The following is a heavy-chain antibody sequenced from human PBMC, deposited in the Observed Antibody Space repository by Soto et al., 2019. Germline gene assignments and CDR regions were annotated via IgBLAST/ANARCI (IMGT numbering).Heavy chain of an antibody. CDR2: ITAFNGYT. J-gene: IGHJ4*02. CDR3: ARISQSDFWSGYYYFFDS. Sequence: QVPLVQSGAEVEKPGASVKVSCKASGYTFTDYGISWVRQAPGQGLQWMGWITAFNGYTKYAQQFQGRVTMTTDTSTSKAYMELRSLESDDTAVYYCARISQSDFWSGYYYFFDSWGQGTLVTVSS. CDR1: GYTFTDYG. D-gene: IGHD3-3*01. V-gene: IGHV1-18*01.